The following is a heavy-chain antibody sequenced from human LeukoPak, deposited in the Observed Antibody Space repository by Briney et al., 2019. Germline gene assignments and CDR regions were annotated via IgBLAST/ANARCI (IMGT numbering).Heavy chain of an antibody. CDR2: FDLENDET. D-gene: IGHD6-19*01. V-gene: IGHV1-24*01. Sequence: ASEKVSCKVSGYTLTELSMHWVRQAPGKGLEWMGGFDLENDETVYAQKFQGRVTLTEDISTDTAYMELSSLRSEDTAVYYCATAPRAASVAVALPDYYYYGMDVWGRGTTVTVSS. CDR3: ATAPRAASVAVALPDYYYYGMDV. J-gene: IGHJ6*02. CDR1: GYTLTELS.